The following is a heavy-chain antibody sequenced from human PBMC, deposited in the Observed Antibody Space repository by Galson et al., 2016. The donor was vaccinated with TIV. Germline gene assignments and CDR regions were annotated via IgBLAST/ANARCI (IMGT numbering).Heavy chain of an antibody. D-gene: IGHD1-7*01. CDR3: ARRGNYLSDAFDI. CDR1: GFPFSSYS. CDR2: ISSTSNYR. J-gene: IGHJ3*02. V-gene: IGHV3-21*01. Sequence: SLRLSCAVSGFPFSSYSMNWVRQAPGKGLEWVSSISSTSNYRYYADSVKGRFTISRDNAKDSLYLQINSLRVEDTALYYCARRGNYLSDAFDIWGQGTMVTVSS.